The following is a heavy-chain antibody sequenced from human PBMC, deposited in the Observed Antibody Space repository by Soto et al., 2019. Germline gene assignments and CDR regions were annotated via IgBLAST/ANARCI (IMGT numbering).Heavy chain of an antibody. CDR3: ANTQQQLAPPSFDY. J-gene: IGHJ4*02. V-gene: IGHV3-23*01. D-gene: IGHD6-13*01. CDR2: ISGSGGST. Sequence: PGGSLRLACASSGFTFSSYAMSCVRHAPGKGLEWVSAISGSGGSTYYADSVKGRFTISRDNSKNTLYLQMNSLRAEDTAVYYCANTQQQLAPPSFDYWGQGTLVTVSS. CDR1: GFTFSSYA.